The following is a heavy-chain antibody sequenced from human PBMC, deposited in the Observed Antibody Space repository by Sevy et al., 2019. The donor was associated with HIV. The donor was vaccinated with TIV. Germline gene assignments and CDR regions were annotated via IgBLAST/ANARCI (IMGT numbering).Heavy chain of an antibody. Sequence: SETLSLTCTVSGCSFTSSDSYWSWIRQPPGEGLEWIGYIHYTGGTYYNPFLKSRVAMSVDTSEKQFSLKLSFQTAADTAVYYCASKRGYNDGPFDYWGQGTLVTVSS. V-gene: IGHV4-30-4*02. J-gene: IGHJ4*02. CDR3: ASKRGYNDGPFDY. CDR2: IHYTGGT. D-gene: IGHD5-12*01. CDR1: GCSFTSSDSY.